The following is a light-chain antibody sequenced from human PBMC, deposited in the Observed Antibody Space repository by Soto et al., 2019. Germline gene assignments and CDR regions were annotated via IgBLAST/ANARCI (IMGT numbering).Light chain of an antibody. V-gene: IGKV1-13*02. CDR3: QQFNSYLPT. CDR1: QGISSA. Sequence: AIQLTQSPSSLSASVGDRVTITCRASQGISSALAWYQHKPGKAPKLLIYDASSLASGVPSSFSGSGSGTDFTPTISSLQPEDCATFYCQQFNSYLPTFGPGTKVDIK. J-gene: IGKJ3*01. CDR2: DAS.